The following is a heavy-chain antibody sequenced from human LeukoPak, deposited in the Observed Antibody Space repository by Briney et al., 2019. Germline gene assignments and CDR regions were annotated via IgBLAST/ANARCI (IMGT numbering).Heavy chain of an antibody. V-gene: IGHV1-18*01. CDR2: ISAYNGNT. Sequence: ASVKVSCKASGYTFTSYGISWVRQAPGQGLEWMGWISAYNGNTNYAQKLQGRVTMTTDTSTSTAYMELRSLRSDDTAVYYCARDLLNDYGDYVPSPHYWGQGTLVTVSS. CDR1: GYTFTSYG. D-gene: IGHD4-17*01. CDR3: ARDLLNDYGDYVPSPHY. J-gene: IGHJ4*02.